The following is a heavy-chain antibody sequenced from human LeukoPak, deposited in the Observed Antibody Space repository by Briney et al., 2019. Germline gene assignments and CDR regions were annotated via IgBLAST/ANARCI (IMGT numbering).Heavy chain of an antibody. CDR1: GYIFTNYW. V-gene: IGHV5-51*01. CDR2: IYPGDSDT. D-gene: IGHD6-13*01. J-gene: IGHJ3*01. CDR3: ARPGSSWYLNAFDV. Sequence: GESLKISCKGSGYIFTNYWIGWVRQMPGKGLEWMGIIYPGDSDTRYRSSFQGQVTISADKSISTAYLQWSGLKASDTAMYYCARPGSSWYLNAFDVWGQGTMVAVSS.